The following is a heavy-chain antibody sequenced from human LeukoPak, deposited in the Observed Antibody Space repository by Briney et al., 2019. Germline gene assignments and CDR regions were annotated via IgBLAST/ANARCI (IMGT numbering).Heavy chain of an antibody. CDR3: ARVGFDCGGDCYDMYYFDY. J-gene: IGHJ4*02. Sequence: PSETLSLTCTVSSGSISSHYWSWIRQPPGKGLEWIGYIYYSGSTNYNPSLKSRVTISVDTSKNQFSLKLSSVTAADTAVYYCARVGFDCGGDCYDMYYFDYWGQGTLVTVSS. CDR2: IYYSGST. CDR1: SGSISSHY. D-gene: IGHD2-21*02. V-gene: IGHV4-59*11.